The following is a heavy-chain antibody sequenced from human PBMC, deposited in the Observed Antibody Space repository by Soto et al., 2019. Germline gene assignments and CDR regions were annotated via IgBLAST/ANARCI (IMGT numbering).Heavy chain of an antibody. CDR2: ISWNSGSI. Sequence: GGSLRLSCAASGFTFDDYAMHWVRQAPGKGLEWVSGISWNSGSIGYADSVKGRFTISRDNAKNSLYLQMNSLRAEDTALYYCAKDRGGPWGQGTLVTVSS. V-gene: IGHV3-9*01. CDR3: AKDRGGP. CDR1: GFTFDDYA. D-gene: IGHD3-16*01. J-gene: IGHJ5*02.